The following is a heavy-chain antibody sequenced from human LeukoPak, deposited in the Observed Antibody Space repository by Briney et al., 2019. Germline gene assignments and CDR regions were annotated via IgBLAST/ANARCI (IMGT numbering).Heavy chain of an antibody. V-gene: IGHV4-34*01. CDR3: AREYYYDSSGYYQVSDY. D-gene: IGHD3-22*01. CDR2: INHSGST. Sequence: SETLSLTCAVYGGPFSGYYWSWIRQPPGKGLEWIGEINHSGSTNYNPSLKSRVTISVDTSKNQFSLKLSSVTAADTAVYYCAREYYYDSSGYYQVSDYWGQGTLVTVSS. CDR1: GGPFSGYY. J-gene: IGHJ4*02.